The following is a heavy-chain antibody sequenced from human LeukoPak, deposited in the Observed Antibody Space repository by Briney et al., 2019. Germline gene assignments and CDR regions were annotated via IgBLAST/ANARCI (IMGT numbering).Heavy chain of an antibody. J-gene: IGHJ4*02. CDR2: IIPIFGTA. CDR3: ARDGAVLSPDYYFDY. V-gene: IGHV1-69*13. Sequence: ASVKVSCRASGGTFSSYAISLVRQAPGQGLEWMGGIIPIFGTANYSQKVQGRVTITADESTSTAYMELSSMRSEDTAVYYCARDGAVLSPDYYFDYWGQGTLVTVSS. CDR1: GGTFSSYA. D-gene: IGHD3-10*01.